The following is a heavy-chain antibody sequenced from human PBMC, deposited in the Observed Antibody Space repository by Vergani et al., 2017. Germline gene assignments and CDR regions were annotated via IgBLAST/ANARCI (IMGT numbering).Heavy chain of an antibody. V-gene: IGHV4-4*03. D-gene: IGHD3-10*01. CDR1: RGSISSSNW. CDR3: ARVGDDSGVGWFDP. CDR2: IYHSGST. Sequence: QVQLQESGPGLVKPPGTLSLTCAVSRGSISSSNWWSWVRQPPGKGLEWIGEIYHSGSTNYNPSLKSRVTISVEKSKNQFCLKLSSVTAADTPVYYCARVGDDSGVGWFDPWGQGTLVTVSS. J-gene: IGHJ5*02.